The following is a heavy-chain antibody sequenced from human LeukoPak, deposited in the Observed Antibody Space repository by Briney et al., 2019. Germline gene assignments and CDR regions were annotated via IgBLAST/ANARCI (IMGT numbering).Heavy chain of an antibody. D-gene: IGHD3/OR15-3a*01. J-gene: IGHJ5*02. V-gene: IGHV4-39*01. CDR1: GGSISSSSYY. Sequence: SETLSLTCTVSGGSISSSSYYWGWIRQPPGKGLEWIGSIYYTGTTHYNPSLKSRVTISVDTSKNQFSLNLSSVTAADTAVYYCARQEIGLRSFDPWGQGALVTVSS. CDR3: ARQEIGLRSFDP. CDR2: IYYTGTT.